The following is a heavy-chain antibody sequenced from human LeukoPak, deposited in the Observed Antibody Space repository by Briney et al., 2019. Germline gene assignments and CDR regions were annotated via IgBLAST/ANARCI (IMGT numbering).Heavy chain of an antibody. Sequence: GGSLRLSCAASGFTFSSYAMSWVRQAPGKGLEWVSAISGSGGSTYYADSVKGRFTISRDNSKNTQYLQMNSLRAEDTAVYYCATETALGYCSGGSCYPGMDVWGKGTTVTVSS. CDR3: ATETALGYCSGGSCYPGMDV. V-gene: IGHV3-23*01. CDR2: ISGSGGST. D-gene: IGHD2-15*01. CDR1: GFTFSSYA. J-gene: IGHJ6*04.